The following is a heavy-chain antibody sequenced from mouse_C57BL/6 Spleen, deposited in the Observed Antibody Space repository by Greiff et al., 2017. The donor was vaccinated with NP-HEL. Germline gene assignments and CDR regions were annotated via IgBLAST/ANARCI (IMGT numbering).Heavy chain of an antibody. CDR2: IRSKSNNYAT. CDR3: VRSSWDYYAMDY. D-gene: IGHD4-1*01. Sequence: EVQLVESGGGLVQPKGSLKLSCAASGFSFNTYAMNWVRQAPGKGLEWVARIRSKSNNYATYYADSVKDRFTISRDDSESMLYLQMNNLKTEDTAMYYCVRSSWDYYAMDYWGQGTSVTVSS. V-gene: IGHV10-1*01. CDR1: GFSFNTYA. J-gene: IGHJ4*01.